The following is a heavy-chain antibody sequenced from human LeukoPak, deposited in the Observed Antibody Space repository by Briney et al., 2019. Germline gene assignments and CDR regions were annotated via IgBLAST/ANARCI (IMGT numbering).Heavy chain of an antibody. V-gene: IGHV5-51*01. J-gene: IGHJ4*02. CDR3: ARRVGSSGWNY. D-gene: IGHD6-19*01. CDR2: IYPGDPDA. CDR1: GYSFTSYW. Sequence: GESLKISCKGSGYSFTSYWIGWVRQMPGKGLEWMGIIYPGDPDAKYSPSFQGQVTISADKSISTAYLQWSSLKASDTAMYYCARRVGSSGWNYWGQGTLVAVSS.